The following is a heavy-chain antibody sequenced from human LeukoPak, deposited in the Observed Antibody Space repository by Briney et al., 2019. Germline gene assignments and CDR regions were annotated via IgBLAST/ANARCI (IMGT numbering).Heavy chain of an antibody. J-gene: IGHJ4*02. Sequence: ASVKVSCKASVFTFTHYAVSWVRQAPGQGLEWMGWISVYNSNTNYAQKLQGRVTMTTDTSTSTAYMELRSLRSDDTAVYYCARFSTPFTVTTNLDYWGQGTLVTVSS. CDR2: ISVYNSNT. CDR1: VFTFTHYA. D-gene: IGHD4-17*01. CDR3: ARFSTPFTVTTNLDY. V-gene: IGHV1-18*01.